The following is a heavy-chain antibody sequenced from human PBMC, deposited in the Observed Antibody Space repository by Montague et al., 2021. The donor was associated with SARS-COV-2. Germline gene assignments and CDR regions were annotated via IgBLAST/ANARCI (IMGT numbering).Heavy chain of an antibody. J-gene: IGHJ3*02. V-gene: IGHV4-39*01. CDR3: ARFPTSYYYDSKAAPATPDAFDI. CDR2: IYYSGST. CDR1: GGSINSSCYY. Sequence: SETLSLTCTVSGGSINSSCYYWGWIRQPPGKGLEWIGSIYYSGSTYYNPSLKSRVTIYVDTSKNKLSLKLSSVTAADTAVYYCARFPTSYYYDSKAAPATPDAFDIWGQGTMVTVSS. D-gene: IGHD3-22*01.